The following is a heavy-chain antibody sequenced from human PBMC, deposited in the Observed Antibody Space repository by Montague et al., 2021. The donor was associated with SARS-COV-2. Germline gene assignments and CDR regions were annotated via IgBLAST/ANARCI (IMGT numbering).Heavy chain of an antibody. V-gene: IGHV4-34*01. CDR1: GFSIGSGDY. CDR2: VNHSGTN. Sequence: SETLSLTCTVSGFSIGSGDYCGCIRHPPGERLEWVGEVNHSGTNIYNPPVKSGVIILDGTTKNQSSLRLNPVTAADTAVYYCARGRRPVGVPGAGPAGRAFDNWGQGTMVTVSS. CDR3: ARGRRPVGVPGAGPAGRAFDN. J-gene: IGHJ3*02. D-gene: IGHD1-26*01.